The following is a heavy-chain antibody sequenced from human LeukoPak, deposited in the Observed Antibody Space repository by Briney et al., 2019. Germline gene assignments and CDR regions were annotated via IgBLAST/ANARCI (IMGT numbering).Heavy chain of an antibody. Sequence: GGSLRLSCAASGFSFSSYEMNWVRQAPGKGLEWVSYISTSGSTIYYADSVKGRFTISRDNAKNSLYLRMNSLRAEDTAVYHCARDRALSGSYLKPFDYWGQGTLVTVSS. CDR2: ISTSGSTI. CDR1: GFSFSSYE. CDR3: ARDRALSGSYLKPFDY. J-gene: IGHJ4*02. D-gene: IGHD1-26*01. V-gene: IGHV3-48*03.